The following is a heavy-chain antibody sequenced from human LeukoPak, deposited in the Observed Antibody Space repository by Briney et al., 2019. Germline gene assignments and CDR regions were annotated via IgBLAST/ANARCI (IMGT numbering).Heavy chain of an antibody. CDR1: GFTFSSYW. V-gene: IGHV3-7*01. D-gene: IGHD5-24*01. J-gene: IGHJ4*02. CDR2: IRQDGSEK. Sequence: GGSLRLSCAASGFTFSSYWMIWVRQAPGKGLEWVANIRQDGSEKYYVASVRGRFTISRDNAKNSLYLQMNSLRAGDTAVYYCARTIEMATISYFDYWGQGTLVTVSS. CDR3: ARTIEMATISYFDY.